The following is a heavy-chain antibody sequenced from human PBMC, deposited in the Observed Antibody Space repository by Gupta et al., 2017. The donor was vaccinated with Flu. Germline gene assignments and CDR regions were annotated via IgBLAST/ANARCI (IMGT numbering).Heavy chain of an antibody. D-gene: IGHD2-8*01. V-gene: IGHV1-69*01. CDR1: GGTFSDYG. CDR2: LFPGFKST. CDR3: ARDQGVCKSKPCGDLDFYYDRDG. J-gene: IGHJ6*03. Sequence: QVLLVQSAAEVKRPGSSLKVSCESSGGTFSDYGLSWVRQAPGQGIEWLGGLFPGFKSTNNARERQDSLTITGDDRMTTVRVESNGMPSEETADLYYARDQGVCKSKPCGDLDFYYDRDGWGKGTIVTVS.